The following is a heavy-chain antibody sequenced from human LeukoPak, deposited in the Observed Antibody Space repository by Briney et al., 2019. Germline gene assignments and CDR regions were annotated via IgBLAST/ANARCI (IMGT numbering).Heavy chain of an antibody. Sequence: SETLSLTCTVSGGSISSSSYYWGWIRQPPGRGLEWIGSIYYSGSTYYNPSLKSRVTISVDTSKNQFSLKLSSVTAADTAVYYCARDRGLAAAGTYYYYMDVWGKGTTVTISS. CDR2: IYYSGST. D-gene: IGHD6-13*01. CDR1: GGSISSSSYY. V-gene: IGHV4-39*02. CDR3: ARDRGLAAAGTYYYYMDV. J-gene: IGHJ6*03.